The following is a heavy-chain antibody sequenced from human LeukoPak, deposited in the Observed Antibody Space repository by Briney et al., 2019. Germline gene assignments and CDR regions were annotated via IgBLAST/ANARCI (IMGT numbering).Heavy chain of an antibody. V-gene: IGHV1-18*01. CDR1: GYTHTSYG. CDR3: ARISYGAVAGPNDY. CDR2: ISAYNGNT. J-gene: IGHJ4*02. Sequence: GSVKDSCKATGYTHTSYGSHWVRPAPGQGLAWMGWISAYNGNTNYAQKLQGRVTMTTDTSTSTAYMELRSLRSDDTAVYYCARISYGAVAGPNDYWGQGTLVTVSS. D-gene: IGHD6-19*01.